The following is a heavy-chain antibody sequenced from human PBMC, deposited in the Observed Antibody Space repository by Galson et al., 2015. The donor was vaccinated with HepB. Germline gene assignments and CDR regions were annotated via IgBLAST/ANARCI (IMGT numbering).Heavy chain of an antibody. V-gene: IGHV1-69*04. J-gene: IGHJ4*02. CDR3: ARDSGRDGYNMYWFY. Sequence: SVKVSCKASGGTFSSYAISWVRQAPGQGLEWMGRIIPILGIANYAQKFQGRVTITADKSTSTAYMELSSLRSEDTAVYYCARDSGRDGYNMYWFYWGQGTLVTVSS. CDR1: GGTFSSYA. CDR2: IIPILGIA. D-gene: IGHD5-24*01.